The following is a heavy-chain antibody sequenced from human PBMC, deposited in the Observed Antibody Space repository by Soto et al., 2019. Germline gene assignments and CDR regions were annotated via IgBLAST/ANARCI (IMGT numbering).Heavy chain of an antibody. CDR3: ARDIDSSG. Sequence: EVQLVESGGGLVQPGGSLRLSCAASGFPFSTNWMHWVRQAPGKGLVWVSRINSDGTSTNYADSVKGRFTTSRDNAKNTLYLQMNSLRGEDTAMYYCARDIDSSGWGQGTLVTVSS. D-gene: IGHD3-22*01. V-gene: IGHV3-74*01. CDR2: INSDGTST. CDR1: GFPFSTNW. J-gene: IGHJ4*02.